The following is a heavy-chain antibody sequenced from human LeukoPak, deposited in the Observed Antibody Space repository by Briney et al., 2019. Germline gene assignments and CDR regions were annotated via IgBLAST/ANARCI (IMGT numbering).Heavy chain of an antibody. CDR1: GYIFTNYY. CDR3: ARDHGSAYYRAPRH. CDR2: INPSGGST. J-gene: IGHJ4*02. Sequence: ASVKVSCKASGYIFTNYYMHWVRQSPGQGLEWMGIINPSGGSTTYAQKFQGRVTMTRGTSTSTVYMELSSLRSEDTAAYYCARDHGSAYYRAPRHWGQGTLVTVSS. D-gene: IGHD3-10*01. V-gene: IGHV1-46*01.